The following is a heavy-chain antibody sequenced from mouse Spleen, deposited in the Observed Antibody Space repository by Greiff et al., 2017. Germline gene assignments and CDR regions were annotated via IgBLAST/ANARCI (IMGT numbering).Heavy chain of an antibody. J-gene: IGHJ3*01. D-gene: IGHD2-4*01. CDR1: GYAFTNYL. CDR2: INPGSGGT. Sequence: QVQLKESGAELVRPGTSVKVSCKASGYAFTNYLIEWVKQRPGQGLEWIGVINPGSGGTNYNEKFKGKATLTADKSSSTAYMQLSSLTSEDSAVYFCARGDYEGAWFAYWGQGTLVTVSA. CDR3: ARGDYEGAWFAY. V-gene: IGHV1-54*01.